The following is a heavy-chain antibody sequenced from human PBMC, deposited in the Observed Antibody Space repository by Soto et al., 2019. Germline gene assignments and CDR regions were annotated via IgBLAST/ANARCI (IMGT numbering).Heavy chain of an antibody. CDR2: IYYSGSN. CDR1: GGSISSGDYY. D-gene: IGHD3-22*01. V-gene: IGHV4-30-4*01. CDR3: ARARYYDSSGHDAFDI. J-gene: IGHJ3*02. Sequence: SETLSLTCTVSGGSISSGDYYWILIRQPPGKGLEWIGYIYYSGSNYYNPSLKSRVTISVDTSKKQFSLKLSSVTAADTAVYYCARARYYDSSGHDAFDIWGQGTMVTVSS.